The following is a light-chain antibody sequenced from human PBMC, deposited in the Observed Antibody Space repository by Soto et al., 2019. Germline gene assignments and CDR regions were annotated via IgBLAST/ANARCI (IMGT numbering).Light chain of an antibody. V-gene: IGLV3-21*02. Sequence: SYELTQPPSVSVAPGQTATVTCGGDKIGSKIVHWYKQRPGQAPVAVVFDATDRPSGIPDRFSASRPGDTATLTISRVDAGDEADYYCQVWASTAEFFVFGSGTKVTVL. CDR2: DAT. CDR3: QVWASTAEFFV. J-gene: IGLJ1*01. CDR1: KIGSKI.